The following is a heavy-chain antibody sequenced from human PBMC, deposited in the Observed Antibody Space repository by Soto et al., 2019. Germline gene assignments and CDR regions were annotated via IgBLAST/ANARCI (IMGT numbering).Heavy chain of an antibody. Sequence: GGSLRLSCVVSGFTFSGAWMTWVRQAPGKGLEWVGRIKRKIDGETTDYAAPVKGRFTISRDDSKSTLYLQMNSLRTEDTAMYYCTIGTSLTEFDYWGLGALVTVSS. V-gene: IGHV3-15*01. CDR1: GFTFSGAW. CDR3: TIGTSLTEFDY. CDR2: IKRKIDGETT. J-gene: IGHJ4*02. D-gene: IGHD1-1*01.